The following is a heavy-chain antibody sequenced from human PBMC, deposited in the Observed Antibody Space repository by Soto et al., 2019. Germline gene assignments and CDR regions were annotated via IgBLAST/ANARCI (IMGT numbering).Heavy chain of an antibody. Sequence: EVQLLESGGGLVQPGGSLRLSCAASGFTFSSYAMSRVRQAPGKGLEWVSAISGSGGSTYYADSVKGRFTISRDNSKNTLYLQMNSLRAEDTAVYYCAKDLEVGVVVPAASNYWGQGTLVTVSS. CDR2: ISGSGGST. V-gene: IGHV3-23*01. D-gene: IGHD2-2*01. CDR3: AKDLEVGVVVPAASNY. CDR1: GFTFSSYA. J-gene: IGHJ4*02.